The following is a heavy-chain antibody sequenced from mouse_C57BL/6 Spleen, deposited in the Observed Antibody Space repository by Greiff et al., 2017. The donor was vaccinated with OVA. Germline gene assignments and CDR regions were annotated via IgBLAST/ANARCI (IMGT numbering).Heavy chain of an antibody. CDR2: INPNNGGT. CDR3: ARRGFAY. CDR1: GYTFTDYY. Sequence: VQLQQSGPELVKPGASVKISCKASGYTFTDYYMNWVKQSHGKSLEWIGDINPNNGGTSYNQKFKGKATLTVDKSSSTAYMELRSLTSEDSAVYYCARRGFAYWGQGTLGTVAA. J-gene: IGHJ3*01. V-gene: IGHV1-26*01.